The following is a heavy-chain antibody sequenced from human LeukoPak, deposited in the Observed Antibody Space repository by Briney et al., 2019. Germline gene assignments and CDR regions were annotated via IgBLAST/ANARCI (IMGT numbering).Heavy chain of an antibody. Sequence: PGGSLRLSCAASGFTFSSYWMSWVRQAPGKGLEWVANIKQDGSEKYYVDSVKGRFTISRDNAKNSLYLQMSSLRAEDTAVYYCARGYSSSWYPDAEYFQHWGQGTLVTVSS. CDR2: IKQDGSEK. V-gene: IGHV3-7*04. CDR1: GFTFSSYW. CDR3: ARGYSSSWYPDAEYFQH. D-gene: IGHD6-13*01. J-gene: IGHJ1*01.